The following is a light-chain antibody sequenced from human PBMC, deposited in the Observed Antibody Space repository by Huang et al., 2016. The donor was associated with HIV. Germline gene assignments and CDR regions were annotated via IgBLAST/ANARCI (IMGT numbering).Light chain of an antibody. CDR2: GAS. CDR1: QGVSSSY. J-gene: IGKJ2*02. Sequence: EIVLTQSPGTLSLSPGERATLSCRASQGVSSSYLAWYQQKPGQAPRLLIYGASTRATGSPDRFSGSGSGTDFSLTVSRLEPEDFAVYYCQHYDSSPPTCTFGQGTKLEIK. V-gene: IGKV3-20*01. CDR3: QHYDSSPPTCT.